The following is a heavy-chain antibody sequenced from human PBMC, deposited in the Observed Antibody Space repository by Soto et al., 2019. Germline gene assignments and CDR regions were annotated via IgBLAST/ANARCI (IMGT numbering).Heavy chain of an antibody. V-gene: IGHV1-18*01. CDR3: ARGRDGDY. Sequence: QVHLVQSGAEVKKPGASVKVSCKASGYTFTSYGITWVRQAPGQGLEWVGWISAHNGNTDYAQKLQGRVIVTRDTSTSPAYMELRSLRSDDTAVYYCARGRDGDYWGQGARVTVSS. J-gene: IGHJ4*02. CDR2: ISAHNGNT. D-gene: IGHD6-6*01. CDR1: GYTFTSYG.